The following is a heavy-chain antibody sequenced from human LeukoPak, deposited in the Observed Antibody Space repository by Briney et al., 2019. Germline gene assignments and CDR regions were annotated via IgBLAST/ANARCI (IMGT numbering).Heavy chain of an antibody. Sequence: GASVKVSCKASGYTFTGYYMHWVRQAPGQGFEWMGWINPNSGGTNYAQKFQGRVTMTRNTSISTAYMELSSLRSEDTAVYYCARGQANYDFWSGYSVWYYYYGMDVWGQGTTVTVSS. CDR2: INPNSGGT. J-gene: IGHJ6*02. V-gene: IGHV1-2*02. CDR3: ARGQANYDFWSGYSVWYYYYGMDV. CDR1: GYTFTGYY. D-gene: IGHD3-3*01.